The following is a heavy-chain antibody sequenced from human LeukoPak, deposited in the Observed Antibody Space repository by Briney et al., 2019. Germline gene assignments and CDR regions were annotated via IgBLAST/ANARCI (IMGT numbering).Heavy chain of an antibody. Sequence: GGSLRLSCAASGFTFSSYSMNWVRQAPGKGLEWVSSISSSSSYIYYADSVKGRFTISRDNAKNSLYPQMNSLRAEDTAVYYCARSLPVVPAAKIDYWGQGTLVTVSS. CDR1: GFTFSSYS. D-gene: IGHD2-2*01. J-gene: IGHJ4*02. V-gene: IGHV3-21*01. CDR2: ISSSSSYI. CDR3: ARSLPVVPAAKIDY.